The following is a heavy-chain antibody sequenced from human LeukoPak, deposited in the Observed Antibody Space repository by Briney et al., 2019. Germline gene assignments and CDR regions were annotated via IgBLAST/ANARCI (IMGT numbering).Heavy chain of an antibody. D-gene: IGHD2-2*02. Sequence: ASVKVSCKASGYTFTDHYMHWVRQATGQGLEWMGWMNPNSGNTGYAQKFQGRVTMTRNTSISTAYMELSSLRSEDTAVYYCARGRGYCSSTSCHTYGYWGQGTLVTVSS. V-gene: IGHV1-8*02. CDR2: MNPNSGNT. J-gene: IGHJ4*02. CDR1: GYTFTDHY. CDR3: ARGRGYCSSTSCHTYGY.